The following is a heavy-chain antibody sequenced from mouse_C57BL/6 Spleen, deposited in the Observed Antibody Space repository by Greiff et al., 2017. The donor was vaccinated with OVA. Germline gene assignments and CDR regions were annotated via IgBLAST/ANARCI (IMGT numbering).Heavy chain of an antibody. J-gene: IGHJ4*01. CDR3: ARGMVVYAMDY. Sequence: EVQRVESGGGLVKPGGSLKLSCAASGFTFSSYAMSWVRQTPEKRLEWVATISDGGSYTYYPDNVKGRFTISRDNAKNNLYLQMSHLKSEDTAMYYCARGMVVYAMDYWGQGTSVTVSS. CDR2: ISDGGSYT. D-gene: IGHD2-10*02. CDR1: GFTFSSYA. V-gene: IGHV5-4*01.